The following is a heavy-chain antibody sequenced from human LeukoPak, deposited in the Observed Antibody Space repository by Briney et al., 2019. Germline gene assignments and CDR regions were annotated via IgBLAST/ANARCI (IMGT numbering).Heavy chain of an antibody. CDR3: ARDRYYYGSGGEYYYYYMDV. CDR1: GYSISSGYY. D-gene: IGHD3-10*01. CDR2: IYHSGST. Sequence: SETLSLTCTVSGYSISSGYYWGWIRQPPGKGLEWIGSIYHSGSTYYNPSLKSRVTMSVDTSKNQFSLKLSSVTAADTAVYYCARDRYYYGSGGEYYYYYMDVWGKGTTVTISS. V-gene: IGHV4-38-2*02. J-gene: IGHJ6*03.